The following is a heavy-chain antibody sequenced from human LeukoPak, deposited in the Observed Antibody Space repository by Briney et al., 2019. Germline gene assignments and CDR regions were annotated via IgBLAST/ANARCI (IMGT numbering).Heavy chain of an antibody. J-gene: IGHJ6*03. V-gene: IGHV3-21*01. CDR1: GFTFNTYS. CDR2: MTGINTYI. D-gene: IGHD2-21*01. CDR3: ARLQKLPYYYIDV. Sequence: GGSLRLSCAASGFTFNTYSMSWVRQARGKGLEWVSSMTGINTYIYYGDSVKGRFTISRDNAKKSLYLQMNSLRAEDTAVYYCARLQKLPYYYIDVWGKGTTVTVSS.